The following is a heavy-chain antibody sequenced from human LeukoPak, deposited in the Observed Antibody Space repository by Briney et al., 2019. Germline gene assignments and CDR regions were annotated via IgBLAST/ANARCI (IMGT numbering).Heavy chain of an antibody. J-gene: IGHJ4*02. CDR1: GYTFTSYA. CDR3: ATWPVRYYYGSSPNY. Sequence: GASVKVSCKASGYTFTSYAMHWVRQAPGQRLEWMGWINAGNGNTKYSQEFQGRVTITRDTSASTAYVELSSLRSEDTAVYYCATWPVRYYYGSSPNYWGQGTLVTVSS. D-gene: IGHD3-10*01. CDR2: INAGNGNT. V-gene: IGHV1-3*03.